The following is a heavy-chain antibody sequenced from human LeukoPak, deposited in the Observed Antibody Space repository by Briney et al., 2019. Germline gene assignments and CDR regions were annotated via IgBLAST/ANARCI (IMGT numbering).Heavy chain of an antibody. J-gene: IGHJ3*01. CDR1: GFTFSNYA. CDR3: AKDLAYRSGWFLGAFDV. V-gene: IGHV3-23*01. Sequence: GGSLRLSCAASGFTFSNYAMSWVRQAPGKGLEWVSGISGNAGSTYYADSVKGRFSISRDNSKNTVYLQMNRLRAEDTAAYYCAKDLAYRSGWFLGAFDVWGQGTMVTLSS. CDR2: ISGNAGST. D-gene: IGHD6-19*01.